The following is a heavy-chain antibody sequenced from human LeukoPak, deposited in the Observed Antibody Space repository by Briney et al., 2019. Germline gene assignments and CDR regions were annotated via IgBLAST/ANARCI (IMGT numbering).Heavy chain of an antibody. D-gene: IGHD2-2*01. CDR1: AFTFSSYG. J-gene: IGHJ4*02. CDR3: AKDLLGYCSSTSCRIDY. Sequence: GGSLTLSCAASAFTFSSYGMHWVRQAPGKGLEWVAFIRYDGSNKYYADSVKGRFTISRDNSKNTLYLQMNSLRAEDTAVYYCAKDLLGYCSSTSCRIDYWGQGTLVTVSS. CDR2: IRYDGSNK. V-gene: IGHV3-30*02.